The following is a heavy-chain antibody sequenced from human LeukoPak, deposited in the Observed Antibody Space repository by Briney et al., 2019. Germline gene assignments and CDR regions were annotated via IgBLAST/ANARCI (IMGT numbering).Heavy chain of an antibody. Sequence: SVKVSCKASGGTFSSYTISWVRQAPGQGLEWMGRIIPILGIADYAQKFQGRVTITADKSTSTAYMELSSLRSEDTAVYYCARDSGGYCSSTSCYPLTDYWGQGTLVTVSS. CDR2: IIPILGIA. J-gene: IGHJ4*02. V-gene: IGHV1-69*04. CDR1: GGTFSSYT. CDR3: ARDSGGYCSSTSCYPLTDY. D-gene: IGHD2-2*01.